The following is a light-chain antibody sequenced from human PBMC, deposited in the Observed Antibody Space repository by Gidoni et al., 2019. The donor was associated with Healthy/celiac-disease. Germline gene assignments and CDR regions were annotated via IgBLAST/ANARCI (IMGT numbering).Light chain of an antibody. CDR2: RNT. CDR3: AAWDDSLSGVV. Sequence: QSGLTQPPSASGTPGQRVTISCSGSSSNLGGNYVYWYQQLPGTAPKLLIYRNTQRPSGVPDRFSGSKSGTSASLAISVLRSEAEADYHCAAWDDSLSGVVFGGGTTLTVL. CDR1: SSNLGGNY. V-gene: IGLV1-47*01. J-gene: IGLJ2*01.